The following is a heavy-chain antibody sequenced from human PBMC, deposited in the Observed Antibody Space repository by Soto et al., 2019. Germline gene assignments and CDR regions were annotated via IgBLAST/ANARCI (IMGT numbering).Heavy chain of an antibody. CDR2: IFPGDSDT. CDR1: GYTFTNYW. J-gene: IGHJ4*02. D-gene: IGHD3-16*01. CDR3: VRPNFGALTHFDF. Sequence: PRESLKISCKAIGYTFTNYWIGWVRQTPGKGLEWMGIIFPGDSDTRYNPSFEGQVTVSADESISTAYLQWNTLKASDTAMYYCVRPNFGALTHFDFWGQGTLVTVSS. V-gene: IGHV5-51*01.